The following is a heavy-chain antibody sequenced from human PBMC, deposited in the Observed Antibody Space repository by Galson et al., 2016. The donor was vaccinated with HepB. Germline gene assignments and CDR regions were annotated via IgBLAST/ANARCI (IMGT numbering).Heavy chain of an antibody. Sequence: SLRLSCAAPGFTHTNYAMSWVRQAPGKGLEWVSTINPSVGTTYFADSVKGRFTFSRDNSRNTLYLQMNSLRAEDTAVYFCANADWTDDVLDVWGQGTMVTVSS. CDR3: ANADWTDDVLDV. D-gene: IGHD3/OR15-3a*01. CDR2: INPSVGTT. V-gene: IGHV3-23*01. J-gene: IGHJ3*01. CDR1: GFTHTNYA.